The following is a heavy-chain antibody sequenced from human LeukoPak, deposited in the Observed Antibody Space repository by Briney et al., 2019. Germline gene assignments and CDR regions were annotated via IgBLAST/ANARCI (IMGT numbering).Heavy chain of an antibody. V-gene: IGHV1-2*02. CDR3: AREGSSGWYRVLSWFDP. J-gene: IGHJ5*02. CDR1: GGTFSSYA. CDR2: INPNSGGT. Sequence: GASGKVSCKASGGTFSSYAISWVRQAPGQGLEWMGWINPNSGGTNYAQKFQGRVTMTRDTSISTAYMELSRLRSDDTAVYYCAREGSSGWYRVLSWFDPWGQGTLVTVSS. D-gene: IGHD6-19*01.